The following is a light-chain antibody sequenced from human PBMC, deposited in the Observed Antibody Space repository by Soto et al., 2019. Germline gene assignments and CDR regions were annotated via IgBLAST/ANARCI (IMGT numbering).Light chain of an antibody. CDR2: AAS. CDR1: QGISSY. V-gene: IGKV1-9*01. CDR3: QQLNSYRWT. J-gene: IGKJ1*01. Sequence: DIQLTLSPSFLSASVGDRVTITCRASQGISSYLAWYQQKPGKAPKLLIYAASTLQSGVPSRFSGSGSGTEFTLTISSLQPEDFATYYCQQLNSYRWTFGQGTKVEIK.